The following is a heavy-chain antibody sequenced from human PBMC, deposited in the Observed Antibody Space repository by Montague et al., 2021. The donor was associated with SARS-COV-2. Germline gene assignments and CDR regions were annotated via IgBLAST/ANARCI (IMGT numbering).Heavy chain of an antibody. CDR2: IHSSGSI. J-gene: IGHJ6*02. CDR3: ARSLGYYYYGMDV. Sequence: SETLSLTCAVSGYSISSSNWWGWIRQPPGKGLEWIGYIHSSGSIYSNPSLKSRVTMSVDTSKNQFSLKLSSVTAVDTAVYYCARSLGYYYYGMDVWGQGTTVTVSS. D-gene: IGHD3-16*01. CDR1: GYSISSSNW. V-gene: IGHV4-28*05.